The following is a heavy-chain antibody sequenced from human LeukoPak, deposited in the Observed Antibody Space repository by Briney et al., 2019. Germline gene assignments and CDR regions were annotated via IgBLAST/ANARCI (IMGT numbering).Heavy chain of an antibody. V-gene: IGHV3-23*01. J-gene: IGHJ4*02. D-gene: IGHD3-10*01. Sequence: QPGGSLRLSCAASGFTFSSYAMSWVRQAPGKGLEWVSAISGSGGSTYYADSVKGRFTISRDNSKNTLYLQMNSLRAEDTAVYYCAGSGSYRTGYLYWGQGTLVTVSS. CDR1: GFTFSSYA. CDR3: AGSGSYRTGYLY. CDR2: ISGSGGST.